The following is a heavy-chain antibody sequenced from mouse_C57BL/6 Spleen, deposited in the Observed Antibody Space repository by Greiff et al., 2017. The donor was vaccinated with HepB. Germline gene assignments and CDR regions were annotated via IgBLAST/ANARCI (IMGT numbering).Heavy chain of an antibody. D-gene: IGHD2-3*01. J-gene: IGHJ2*01. Sequence: QVQLQQPGAELVRPGSSVKLSCKASGYTFTSYWMHWVKQRPIQGLEWIGNIDPSDSETHYNQKFKDKATLTVDKSSSTAYMQLSSLTSEDSAVYYCAREGRTYDGYPGWYFDYWGQGTTLTVSS. CDR3: AREGRTYDGYPGWYFDY. CDR1: GYTFTSYW. CDR2: IDPSDSET. V-gene: IGHV1-52*01.